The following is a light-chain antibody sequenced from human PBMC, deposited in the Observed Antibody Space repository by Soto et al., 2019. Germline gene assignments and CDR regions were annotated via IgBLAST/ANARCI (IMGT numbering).Light chain of an antibody. J-gene: IGKJ1*01. CDR1: QSVSSSY. CDR3: QQYGSLRT. Sequence: EIVLTQSPGTLSLSPGERATLSCRASQSVSSSYLAWYQQKPGQAPRLLIYGASSRATGIPDRVSGSGSGTDFTLTISRLEPEDFAVYYCQQYGSLRTFGQGTKVEIK. V-gene: IGKV3-20*01. CDR2: GAS.